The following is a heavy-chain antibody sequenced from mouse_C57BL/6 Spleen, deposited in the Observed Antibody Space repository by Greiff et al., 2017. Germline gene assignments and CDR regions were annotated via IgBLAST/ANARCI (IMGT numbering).Heavy chain of an antibody. V-gene: IGHV1-4*01. CDR2: INPSSGYT. CDR3: ARGEVSRYYFDY. J-gene: IGHJ2*01. Sequence: QVQLQQSGAELARPGASVKMSCKASGYTFTSYTMHWVKQRPGQGLEWIGYINPSSGYTKSNQKFKDKATLTADKSSSTAYMQLSSLTSEDSAVYYCARGEVSRYYFDYWGQGTTLTVSS. CDR1: GYTFTSYT. D-gene: IGHD2-12*01.